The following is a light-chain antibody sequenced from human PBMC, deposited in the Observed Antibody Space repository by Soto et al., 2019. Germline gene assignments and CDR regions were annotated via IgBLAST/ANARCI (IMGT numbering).Light chain of an antibody. CDR3: QHYGGAPLS. Sequence: EIVLTQSPGTLSLSPGERATLSCRDGQSVSSSQLAWFQQKPGQAPRLLVYGASSRATGIPDRFRGSVSGTDFTLAISRLEPEDFAVYYCQHYGGAPLSFGQGTRLEIK. J-gene: IGKJ5*01. CDR2: GAS. V-gene: IGKV3-20*01. CDR1: QSVSSSQ.